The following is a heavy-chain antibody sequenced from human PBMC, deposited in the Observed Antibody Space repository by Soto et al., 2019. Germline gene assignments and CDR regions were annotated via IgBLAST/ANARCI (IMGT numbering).Heavy chain of an antibody. CDR3: ARGRGLWRGYSGYDFVY. Sequence: PSETLSLTCTVSGGSISGYYWSWIRQPPGKGLEWIGYIYYSGSTNYNPSLKSRVTISVDTSKNQFSLKLSSVTAADTAVYYCARGRGLWRGYSGYDFVYWGQGTLVTVSS. J-gene: IGHJ4*01. V-gene: IGHV4-59*12. CDR1: GGSISGYY. D-gene: IGHD5-12*01. CDR2: IYYSGST.